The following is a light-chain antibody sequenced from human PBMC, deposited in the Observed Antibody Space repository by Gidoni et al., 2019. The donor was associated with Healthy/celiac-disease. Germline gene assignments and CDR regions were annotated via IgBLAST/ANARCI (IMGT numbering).Light chain of an antibody. CDR1: QTIYTY. CDR3: QQSYSVSALS. CDR2: AAS. V-gene: IGKV1-39*01. Sequence: DIQLNQSPSSLAASVGDRGTITCRASQTIYTYLNWYQHRPGRAPPLLIHAASTLESDVPSRFSGSGSGTDFPRTISNLQPEDFATYYCQQSYSVSALSFXGXTKVEIE. J-gene: IGKJ4*01.